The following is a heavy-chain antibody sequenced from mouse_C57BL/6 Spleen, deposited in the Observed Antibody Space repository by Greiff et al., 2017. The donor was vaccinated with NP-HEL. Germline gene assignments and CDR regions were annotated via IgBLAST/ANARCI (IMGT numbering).Heavy chain of an antibody. D-gene: IGHD4-1*02. J-gene: IGHJ2*01. CDR2: INPNNGGT. CDR1: GYTFTDYN. Sequence: VQLQQSGPELVKPGASVKIPCKASGYTFTDYNMDWVKQSHGKSLEWIGDINPNNGGTIYNQKFKGKATLTVDKSSSTAYMELRSLTSEDTAVYYCARSPTGTYYFDYWGQGTTLTVSS. CDR3: ARSPTGTYYFDY. V-gene: IGHV1-18*01.